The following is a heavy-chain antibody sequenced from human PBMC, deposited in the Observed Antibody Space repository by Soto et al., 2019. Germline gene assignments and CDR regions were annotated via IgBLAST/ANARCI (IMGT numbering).Heavy chain of an antibody. CDR3: ASGRLRSRSEYFNS. J-gene: IGHJ4*02. CDR2: SDTDNGDT. V-gene: IGHV1-18*01. CDR1: GYLFTDYG. Sequence: QVELVQSGAEVKKPGSSVKVSCKTSGYLFTDYGVCWVRRAPGQGLEWMGWSDTDNGDTDYAQDCQDRITVTTQTSTSTVNLELRSLTSNDTAVYYCASGRLRSRSEYFNSWGQETLVTVS. D-gene: IGHD1-26*01.